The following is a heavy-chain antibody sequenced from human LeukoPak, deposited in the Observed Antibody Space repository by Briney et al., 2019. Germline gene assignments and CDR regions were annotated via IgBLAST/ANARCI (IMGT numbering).Heavy chain of an antibody. CDR1: GYTFTSYA. CDR2: VNDGDGNT. J-gene: IGHJ6*03. V-gene: IGHV1-3*03. CDR3: AINQAGYCGGGSCYRHEFYYMDV. Sequence: ASVKVSCKASGYTFTSYAVHWVRRAPGQSLEWMGYVNDGDGNTKYSQEFQGRVTITRDTSASIVYMELSSLRSEDTAMYYCAINQAGYCGGGSCYRHEFYYMDVWGKGTSVTVSS. D-gene: IGHD2-15*01.